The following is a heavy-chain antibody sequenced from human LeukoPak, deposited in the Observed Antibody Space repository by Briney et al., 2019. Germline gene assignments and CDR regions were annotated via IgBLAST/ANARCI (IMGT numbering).Heavy chain of an antibody. V-gene: IGHV3-30*04. Sequence: GGSLRLSCAASGFTFSTYTIHWVRQAPGKGLEWVAVISYDGSNKYYADSVKGRFTISRDNSKNTLYLQMNILRAEDTAVYYCARVPRVVVVPAAMLRNYYYYMDVWGKGTTVTVSS. D-gene: IGHD2-2*01. CDR3: ARVPRVVVVPAAMLRNYYYYMDV. CDR1: GFTFSTYT. J-gene: IGHJ6*03. CDR2: ISYDGSNK.